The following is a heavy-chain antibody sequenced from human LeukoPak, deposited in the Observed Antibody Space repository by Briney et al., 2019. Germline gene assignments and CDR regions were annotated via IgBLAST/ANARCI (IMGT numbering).Heavy chain of an antibody. J-gene: IGHJ4*02. CDR1: GFTFSNYW. V-gene: IGHV3-7*01. D-gene: IGHD4-23*01. CDR3: ARSLDYGGHCFFDY. Sequence: PGGSLRLSCAASGFTFSNYWMTWVRQAPGKGLEWVANIKLDGSEKYYVDSVKGRFTISRDNAKNSVFLQMNSLRAEDTAVYYCARSLDYGGHCFFDYWGQGTLVTASS. CDR2: IKLDGSEK.